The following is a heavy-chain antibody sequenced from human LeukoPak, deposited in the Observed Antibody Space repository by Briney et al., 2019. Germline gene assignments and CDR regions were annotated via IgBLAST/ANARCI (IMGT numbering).Heavy chain of an antibody. Sequence: PGGSLRLSCAASGFTFSSYAMHWVRQAPGKGLEWVAVISYDGSNKYYADSVKGRFTISRDNSKNTLYLQMNDLRAEDTAVYYCARGWGSNVYASAFDVWGQGTMVTVSS. D-gene: IGHD3-16*01. J-gene: IGHJ3*01. CDR1: GFTFSSYA. CDR3: ARGWGSNVYASAFDV. CDR2: ISYDGSNK. V-gene: IGHV3-30*04.